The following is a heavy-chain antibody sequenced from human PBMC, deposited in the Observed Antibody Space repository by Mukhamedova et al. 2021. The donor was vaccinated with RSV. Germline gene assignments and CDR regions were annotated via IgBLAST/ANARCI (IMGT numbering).Heavy chain of an antibody. CDR2: IYHTGST. D-gene: IGHD1/OR15-1a*01. V-gene: IGHV4-38-2*02. J-gene: IGHJ4*02. CDR3: GRAWGGNRRLNFDS. Sequence: GKGLEWIGTIYHTGSTNYNPSLQSGITMSEDTSKNQFSLRLSPVPAAAPAVYYCGRAWGGNRRLNFDSWGKGTLATAPS.